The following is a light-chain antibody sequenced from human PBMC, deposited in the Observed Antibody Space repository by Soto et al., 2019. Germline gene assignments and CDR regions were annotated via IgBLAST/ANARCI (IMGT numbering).Light chain of an antibody. V-gene: IGLV3-21*04. Sequence: YELTPPPSVSVAPGKTARITCGGNNIGSKSVHWYQQKPGQAPVLVIYYDSDRPSGIPERFSGSNSGNTATLTISRVEAGDEADYYCQVWDSSSDPVVFGGGTKLTVL. J-gene: IGLJ2*01. CDR2: YDS. CDR3: QVWDSSSDPVV. CDR1: NIGSKS.